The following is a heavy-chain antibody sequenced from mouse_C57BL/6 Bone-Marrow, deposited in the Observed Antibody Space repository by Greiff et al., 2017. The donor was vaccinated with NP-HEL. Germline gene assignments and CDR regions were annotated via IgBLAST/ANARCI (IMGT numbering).Heavy chain of an antibody. CDR3: TNWEEGFDY. D-gene: IGHD4-1*02. CDR1: GFNIKDDY. CDR2: IDPENGDT. V-gene: IGHV14-4*01. Sequence: EVQLQQSGAELVRPGASVKLSCTASGFNIKDDYMHWVKQRPEQGLEWIGWIDPENGDTEYASKFQGKATITADTSSNTAYLQLSSLTSEDTAVYYCTNWEEGFDYWGQGTTLTVSS. J-gene: IGHJ2*01.